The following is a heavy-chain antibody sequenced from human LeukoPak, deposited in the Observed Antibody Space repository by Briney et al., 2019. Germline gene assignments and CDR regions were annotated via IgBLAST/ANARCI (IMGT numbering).Heavy chain of an antibody. CDR3: AAYCSGGSCYSYNWFGP. CDR2: IVVGSGNT. CDR1: GFTFTSSA. Sequence: SVTVSRKASGFTFTSSAVQWVRQARGQRLEWIGWIVVGSGNTNYAQKFQERVTITRDMSTSTAYMELSSLRSEDTAVYYCAAYCSGGSCYSYNWFGPWGQGTLATVSS. D-gene: IGHD2-15*01. J-gene: IGHJ5*02. V-gene: IGHV1-58*01.